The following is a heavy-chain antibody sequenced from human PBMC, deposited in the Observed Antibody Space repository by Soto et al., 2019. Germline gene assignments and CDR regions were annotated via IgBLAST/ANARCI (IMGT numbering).Heavy chain of an antibody. J-gene: IGHJ5*02. D-gene: IGHD3-22*01. CDR3: ARDREYYYDSSGYSNWFDP. CDR1: GGTFSSYA. CDR2: IIPIFGTA. Sequence: QVQLVQSGAEVKKPGSSVKVSCKASGGTFSSYAISWVRQAPGQGLEWMGGIIPIFGTANYAQKFQGRVTITADESTSTAYMELSSLISEDTAVYYCARDREYYYDSSGYSNWFDPWGQGTLVTVSS. V-gene: IGHV1-69*01.